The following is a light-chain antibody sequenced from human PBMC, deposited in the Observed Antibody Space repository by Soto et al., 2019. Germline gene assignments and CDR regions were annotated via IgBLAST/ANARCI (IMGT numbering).Light chain of an antibody. CDR3: AAWDDSLIGVV. CDR1: SSNIGSNP. Sequence: QSVLTQPPSASGTPGLRVTISCSGSSSNIGSNPVNWYQQLPGTAPKLLIYTNNQRPSGVTDRFSGSKSGTSASLAISGLQSDDEADYYCAAWDDSLIGVVFGGGTKLTVL. V-gene: IGLV1-44*01. CDR2: TNN. J-gene: IGLJ2*01.